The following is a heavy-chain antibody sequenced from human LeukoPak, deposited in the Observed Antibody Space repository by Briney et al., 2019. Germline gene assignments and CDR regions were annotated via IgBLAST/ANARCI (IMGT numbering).Heavy chain of an antibody. CDR3: ARVIQVYSSSYYYYYYYMDV. J-gene: IGHJ6*03. Sequence: SETLSLTCTVSGGSISSGSYYWSWIRQPAGKGLEWIGRIYTSGSTNYNPSLKSRVTISVDTSKNQFSLKLSSVTAADTAVYYCARVIQVYSSSYYYYYYYMDVWGNGTTVTVSS. V-gene: IGHV4-61*02. CDR1: GGSISSGSYY. CDR2: IYTSGST. D-gene: IGHD6-6*01.